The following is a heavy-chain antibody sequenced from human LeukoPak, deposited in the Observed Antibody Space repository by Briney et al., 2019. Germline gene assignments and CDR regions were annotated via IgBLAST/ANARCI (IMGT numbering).Heavy chain of an antibody. Sequence: SETLSLTCTVSGGSISSYYWSWIRQPPGKGLEWIGYIYYSGSTNYNPSLKSRVTISVDTSKNQFSLKLSSVTAADTAMYYCARETGSVVTPFDXWGQGXMVTV. CDR1: GGSISSYY. CDR3: ARETGSVVTPFDX. J-gene: IGHJ3*01. CDR2: IYYSGST. D-gene: IGHD3-22*01. V-gene: IGHV4-59*01.